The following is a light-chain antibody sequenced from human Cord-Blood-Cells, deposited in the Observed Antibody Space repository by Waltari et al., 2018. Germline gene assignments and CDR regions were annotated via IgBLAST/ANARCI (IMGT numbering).Light chain of an antibody. J-gene: IGKJ2*01. CDR3: QQSYSTPVH. CDR2: AAA. V-gene: IGKV1-39*01. CDR1: QSISSY. Sequence: DIQMTQSPSSLSASVGDRVTITCRASQSISSYLNWYQQKPGKAPTLLIYAAASLQSGVTSRFSGSRSGTDFTLTISSLQPEDYATYYCQQSYSTPVHFGQGTKLEIK.